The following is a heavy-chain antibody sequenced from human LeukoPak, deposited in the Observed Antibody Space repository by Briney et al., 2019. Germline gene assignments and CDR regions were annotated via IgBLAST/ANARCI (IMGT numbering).Heavy chain of an antibody. D-gene: IGHD3-10*01. J-gene: IGHJ4*02. Sequence: SETLSLTCAVYGGSFSGYYWSWIRQPPGKGLEWIGEINHSGSTNYNPSLKSRVTISVDTSKNQFSLKLSSVTAADTTVYYCAREAWRYYYGSGSYYGAPHFDYWGQGTLVTASS. CDR3: AREAWRYYYGSGSYYGAPHFDY. V-gene: IGHV4-34*01. CDR2: INHSGST. CDR1: GGSFSGYY.